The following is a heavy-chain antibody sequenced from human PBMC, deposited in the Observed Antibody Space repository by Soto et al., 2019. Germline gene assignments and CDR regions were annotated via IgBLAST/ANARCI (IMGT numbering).Heavy chain of an antibody. D-gene: IGHD2-8*01. CDR3: AKNGQPPYYYYGMDV. J-gene: IGHJ6*02. CDR2: IRGYNGYT. Sequence: QGQLVQSGPEAKKPGASVKVSCKASGYTFSRYGISWVRQAPGQGLEWMGWIRGYNGYTKYAQKVPGRVNMTIDTSTYTAYMELRSLTSDDTAIYDCAKNGQPPYYYYGMDVWGQGTTVTVSS. CDR1: GYTFSRYG. V-gene: IGHV1-18*01.